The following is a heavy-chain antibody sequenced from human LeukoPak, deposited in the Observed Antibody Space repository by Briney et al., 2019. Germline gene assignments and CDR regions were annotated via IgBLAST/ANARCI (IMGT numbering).Heavy chain of an antibody. CDR1: GGSISSYY. Sequence: SETLSLTCTVSGGSISSYYWSWIRQPPGKGLEWIGYIYYSGSTNYNPSLKSRVTISVDTSKNQFSLRVSSVTAADTAVYYCAGHVSAAAGGRWGQGTLVTVSS. D-gene: IGHD6-13*01. CDR3: AGHVSAAAGGR. V-gene: IGHV4-59*01. CDR2: IYYSGST. J-gene: IGHJ4*02.